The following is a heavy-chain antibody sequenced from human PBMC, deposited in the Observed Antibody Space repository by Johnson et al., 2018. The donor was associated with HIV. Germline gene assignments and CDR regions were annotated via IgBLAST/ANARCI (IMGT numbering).Heavy chain of an antibody. J-gene: IGHJ3*02. CDR3: ARGSGQWLAAGLIQGTAFDI. CDR2: IWYDGSNK. Sequence: QVQLVESGGGVVQPGRSLRLSCAASGFTFSTYGMHWVRQAPGKGLEWVAVIWYDGSNKYHADSVKGRFTISRDNSKNTLYLQMGSLRADDMAVYYCARGSGQWLAAGLIQGTAFDIWGQGTMVTVSS. CDR1: GFTFSTYG. V-gene: IGHV3-33*01. D-gene: IGHD6-19*01.